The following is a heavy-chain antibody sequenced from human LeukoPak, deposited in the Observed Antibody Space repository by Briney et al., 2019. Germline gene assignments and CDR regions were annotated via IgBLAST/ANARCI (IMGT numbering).Heavy chain of an antibody. V-gene: IGHV3-11*01. CDR2: ISSSGSTI. CDR1: GFTIRDYY. J-gene: IGHJ4*02. Sequence: GGSLRLSCAASGFTIRDYYMSWIRQAPGKGLEWVSYISSSGSTIYYADSVKGRFTISRDNAKNSLYLQMNSLRAEDTAVYYCARGFLYYYDSSGLSFDYWGQGTLVTVSS. CDR3: ARGFLYYYDSSGLSFDY. D-gene: IGHD3-22*01.